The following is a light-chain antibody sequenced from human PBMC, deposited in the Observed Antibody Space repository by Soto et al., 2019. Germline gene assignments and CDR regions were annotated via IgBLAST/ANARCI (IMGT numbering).Light chain of an antibody. J-gene: IGLJ3*02. Sequence: QSVLTQPPAVSETPGQRVTISCSGSSSNVGSNSVQWYQQFPGTAPKLLIYSNGKRPSGVPDRFSGSKSGTSASLAISGLQSDDEADYYCATWDDSLNAWVFGGGTKLTVL. CDR3: ATWDDSLNAWV. V-gene: IGLV1-44*01. CDR1: SSNVGSNS. CDR2: SNG.